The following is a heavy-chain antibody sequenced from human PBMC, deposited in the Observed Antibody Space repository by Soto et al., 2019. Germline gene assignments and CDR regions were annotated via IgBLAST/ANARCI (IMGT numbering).Heavy chain of an antibody. CDR3: ARENSGSDY. J-gene: IGHJ4*02. CDR1: GYTFTSYD. V-gene: IGHV1-18*01. D-gene: IGHD1-26*01. Sequence: WASVKVSCKASGYTFTSYDISWVRQAPGQGLEWMGWINAFNGNTNYAQKVQDRVTMTTDTSTSTAYMELRSLRSDDTAVYYCARENSGSDYWGQGTLVTVSS. CDR2: INAFNGNT.